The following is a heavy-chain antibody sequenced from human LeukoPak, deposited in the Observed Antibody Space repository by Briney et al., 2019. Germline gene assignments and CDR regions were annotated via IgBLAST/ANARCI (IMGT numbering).Heavy chain of an antibody. V-gene: IGHV5-51*01. Sequence: GESLKISCKGSGYGFTTCWIGWVRQIPGKGLEWMGVINPGNSDTRYSPSFQGQVTISADKSITTAYLQWSSLKASDTAMYYCARSPCGGDCYRDAFDIWGQGTMVTVSS. D-gene: IGHD2-21*02. CDR1: GYGFTTCW. CDR2: INPGNSDT. CDR3: ARSPCGGDCYRDAFDI. J-gene: IGHJ3*02.